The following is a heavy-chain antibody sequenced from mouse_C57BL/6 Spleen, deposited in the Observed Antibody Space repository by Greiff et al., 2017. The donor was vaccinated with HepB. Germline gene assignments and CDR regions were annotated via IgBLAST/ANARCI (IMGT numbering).Heavy chain of an antibody. CDR2: ISSGGDYI. CDR3: TRYRGYYDYDGRDYFDY. V-gene: IGHV5-9-1*02. D-gene: IGHD2-4*01. J-gene: IGHJ2*01. CDR1: GFTFSSYA. Sequence: EVQRVESGEGLVKPGGSLKLSCAASGFTFSSYAMSWVRQTPEKRLEWVAYISSGGDYIYYADTVKGRFTISRDNARNTLYLQMSSLKSEDTAMYYCTRYRGYYDYDGRDYFDYWGQGTTLTVSS.